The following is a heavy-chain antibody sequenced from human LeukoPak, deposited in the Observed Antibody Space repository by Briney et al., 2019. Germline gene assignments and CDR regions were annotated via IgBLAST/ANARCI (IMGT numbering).Heavy chain of an antibody. CDR3: AREEGVPAATN. D-gene: IGHD2-2*01. J-gene: IGHJ4*02. CDR1: GFTFSSYS. CDR2: ISSSSSYI. V-gene: IGHV3-21*01. Sequence: GGSLRFSCAAPGFTFSSYSMNWVRQAPGKGLEWVSSISSSSSYIYYADSVKGRFTISRDNAKNSLYLQMNSLRAEDTAVYYCAREEGVPAATNWGQGTLVTVSS.